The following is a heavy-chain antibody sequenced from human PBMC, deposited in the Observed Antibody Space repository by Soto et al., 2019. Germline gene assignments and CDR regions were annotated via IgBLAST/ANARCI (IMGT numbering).Heavy chain of an antibody. CDR1: GYSFTSYC. CDR2: IYPGDSDT. CDR3: ARLAFIAVAGTRYAFDI. V-gene: IGHV5-51*01. J-gene: IGHJ3*02. D-gene: IGHD6-19*01. Sequence: GESLKISCKGSGYSFTSYCIGWVRQMPGKGLEWMGIIYPGDSDTRYSPSFQGQVTISADKSISTAYLQWSSLKASDTAMYYCARLAFIAVAGTRYAFDIWGQGTMVTASS.